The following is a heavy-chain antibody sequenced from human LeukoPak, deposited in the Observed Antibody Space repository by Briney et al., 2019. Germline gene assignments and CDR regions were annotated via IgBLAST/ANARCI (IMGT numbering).Heavy chain of an antibody. Sequence: TSETLSLTCTVSGGSISSYYWSWIRQPPGKGLEWIGYIYYSGSTNCNPSLKSRVTISVDTSKNQFSLKLSSVTAADTAVYYCASSGRRDGYNEEFDYWGQGTLVTVSS. CDR3: ASSGRRDGYNEEFDY. D-gene: IGHD5-24*01. J-gene: IGHJ4*02. V-gene: IGHV4-59*01. CDR1: GGSISSYY. CDR2: IYYSGST.